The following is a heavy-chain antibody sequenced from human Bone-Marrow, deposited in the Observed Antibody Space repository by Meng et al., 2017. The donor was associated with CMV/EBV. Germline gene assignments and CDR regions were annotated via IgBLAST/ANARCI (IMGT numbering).Heavy chain of an antibody. CDR1: GGTFSSYA. CDR3: ARDRNWNYLDYYGMDV. Sequence: SVKVSCKASGGTFSSYAISWVRQAPGQGLKWMGGIIPIFGTANYAQKFQGRVTITTDESTSTAYMELSSLRSEDTAVYYCARDRNWNYLDYYGMDVWGQGTTVTVSS. D-gene: IGHD1-7*01. V-gene: IGHV1-69*05. J-gene: IGHJ6*02. CDR2: IIPIFGTA.